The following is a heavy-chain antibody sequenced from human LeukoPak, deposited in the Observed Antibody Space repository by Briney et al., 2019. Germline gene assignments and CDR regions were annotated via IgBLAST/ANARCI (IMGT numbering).Heavy chain of an antibody. CDR2: IRYDGSNK. J-gene: IGHJ6*03. CDR1: GFTFSSYG. Sequence: GGSLRLSCAASGFTFSSYGMHWVRQAPGKGLEWVAFIRYDGSNKYYADSVKGRFTISRDNSKNTLYLQMNSLRAEDTAVYYCAEDRVDTASYYYYYYMDVWGKGTTVTVSS. CDR3: AEDRVDTASYYYYYYMDV. D-gene: IGHD5-18*01. V-gene: IGHV3-30*02.